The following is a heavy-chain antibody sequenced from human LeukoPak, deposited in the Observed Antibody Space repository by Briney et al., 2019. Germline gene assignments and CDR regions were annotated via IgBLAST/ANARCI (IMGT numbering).Heavy chain of an antibody. Sequence: SETLSLTCTVSAGSISSHYWSWIRQPPGKGLEWIGYIYYSGSTNYNPSLKSRVTISVDTSKNQFSLKLSSVTAADTAVYYCAGIEYSSSRPFWNWGQGTLVSVSS. CDR3: AGIEYSSSRPFWN. D-gene: IGHD6-6*01. J-gene: IGHJ4*02. V-gene: IGHV4-59*11. CDR1: AGSISSHY. CDR2: IYYSGST.